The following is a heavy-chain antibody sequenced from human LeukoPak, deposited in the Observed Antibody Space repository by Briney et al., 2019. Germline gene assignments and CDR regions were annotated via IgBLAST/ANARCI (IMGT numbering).Heavy chain of an antibody. CDR3: AREYYYDSSGYYPPHAFDI. CDR2: IYYSGST. D-gene: IGHD3-22*01. CDR1: GGSISTYY. Sequence: SETLSLTCTVSGGSISTYYWSWIRQPPGKGLEWIGYIYYSGSTNYNPSLKSRVTISVDTSKKQFSLKLSSVTAADTAVYYCAREYYYDSSGYYPPHAFDIWGQGTMVAVSS. V-gene: IGHV4-59*01. J-gene: IGHJ3*02.